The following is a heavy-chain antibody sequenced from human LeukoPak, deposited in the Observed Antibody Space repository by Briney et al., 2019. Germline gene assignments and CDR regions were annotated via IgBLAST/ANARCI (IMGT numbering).Heavy chain of an antibody. CDR2: IYYSGST. CDR3: ARGYGSGSYGPDY. V-gene: IGHV4-59*01. J-gene: IGHJ4*02. D-gene: IGHD3-10*01. Sequence: SETLSLTCTVSGGSISSYYWSWIRQPPGKGLEWIGYIYYSGSTNYNPSLKSRVTISVDTSKNQFSLKLSSVTAADTAVYYCARGYGSGSYGPDYWGQGILVTVSS. CDR1: GGSISSYY.